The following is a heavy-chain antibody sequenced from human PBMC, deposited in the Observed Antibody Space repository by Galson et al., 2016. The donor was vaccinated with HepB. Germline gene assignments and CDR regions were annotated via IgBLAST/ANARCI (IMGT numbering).Heavy chain of an antibody. V-gene: IGHV1-69*10. CDR3: SRVLKSCGATSCNFEL. Sequence: SVKVSCKASGGTFNNYGVSWVRQAPGQGLEWIGGTIPILGITKFAQTFKGRVTTTVDESATSAYMELTSLTHEDTAVYFCSRVLKSCGATSCNFELWGQGTRVTVS. D-gene: IGHD1-26*01. J-gene: IGHJ3*01. CDR1: GGTFNNYG. CDR2: TIPILGIT.